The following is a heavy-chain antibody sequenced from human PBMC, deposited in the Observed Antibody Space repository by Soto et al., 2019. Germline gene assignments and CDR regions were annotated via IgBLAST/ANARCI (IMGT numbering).Heavy chain of an antibody. D-gene: IGHD3-3*01. CDR1: GFTFSSYA. J-gene: IGHJ5*02. CDR3: AKSPSYYYDFWSGYAWFDP. V-gene: IGHV3-23*01. Sequence: GGSLRLSCAASGFTFSSYAMSWVRQAPGKGLEWVSAISGSGGSTYYADSVKGRFTISRDNSKNTLYLQMNSLRAEDTAVYYCAKSPSYYYDFWSGYAWFDPWGQGTLVTVSS. CDR2: ISGSGGST.